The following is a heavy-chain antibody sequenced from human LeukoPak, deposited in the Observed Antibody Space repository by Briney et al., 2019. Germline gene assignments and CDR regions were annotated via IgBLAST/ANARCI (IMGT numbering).Heavy chain of an antibody. CDR3: AALTGYSSSWYSYYYMDV. D-gene: IGHD6-13*01. Sequence: SVKVSCKASGFTFTSSAVQWVRQARGQRLEWIGLIVVGSGNTNYAQKFQERVTITRDMSTSTAYMELSSLRSEDTAVYYCAALTGYSSSWYSYYYMDVWGKGTTVTVSS. J-gene: IGHJ6*03. CDR1: GFTFTSSA. V-gene: IGHV1-58*01. CDR2: IVVGSGNT.